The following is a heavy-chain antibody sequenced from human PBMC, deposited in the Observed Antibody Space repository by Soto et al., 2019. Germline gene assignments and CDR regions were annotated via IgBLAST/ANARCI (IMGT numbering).Heavy chain of an antibody. Sequence: QVQLVQSGAEVKKPGSSVRVSCKAYGGAFNSDTITWVRQAPGQGLEWVGRIIPILSIANYAQKFQGRVTINADRSTNTAYMEVSRLTSEDTAIYYCAREVEGLDIWGQGTKVTVSS. J-gene: IGHJ3*02. V-gene: IGHV1-69*02. CDR2: IIPILSIA. CDR1: GGAFNSDT. CDR3: AREVEGLDI.